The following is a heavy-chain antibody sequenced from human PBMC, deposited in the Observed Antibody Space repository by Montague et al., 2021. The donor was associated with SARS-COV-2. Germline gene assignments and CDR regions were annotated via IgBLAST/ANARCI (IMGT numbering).Heavy chain of an antibody. CDR2: IYYSGST. V-gene: IGHV4-59*01. CDR3: ARVSRITIFGVVGWFDP. J-gene: IGHJ5*02. CDR1: GGSISSYC. D-gene: IGHD3-3*01. Sequence: SETLSLTCTVSGGSISSYCWSWIRQPPGKGLEWIGYIYYSGSTNXXPSLKSRVTISVDTSKNQFSLKLSSVTAADTAVYYCARVSRITIFGVVGWFDPWGQGTLVTVSS.